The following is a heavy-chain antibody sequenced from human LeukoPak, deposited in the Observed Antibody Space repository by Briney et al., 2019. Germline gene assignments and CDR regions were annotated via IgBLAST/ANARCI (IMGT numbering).Heavy chain of an antibody. J-gene: IGHJ5*02. CDR1: GYTFTSYY. D-gene: IGHD3-22*01. V-gene: IGHV1-46*01. Sequence: ASVKVSCKASGYTFTSYYMHWVRQAPGQGLEWMGIINPSGGSTSYAQKFQGRVTMTRDTSTSTAYMELRSLRSDDTAVYYCARAGPVMYYYDSSGKNWFDPWGQGTLVTVSS. CDR2: INPSGGST. CDR3: ARAGPVMYYYDSSGKNWFDP.